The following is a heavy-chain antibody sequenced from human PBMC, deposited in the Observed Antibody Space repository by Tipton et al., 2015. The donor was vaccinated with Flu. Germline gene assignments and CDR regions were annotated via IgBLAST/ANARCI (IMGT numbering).Heavy chain of an antibody. D-gene: IGHD3-22*01. Sequence: SLRLSCAASGFTFSSYEMNWVRQAPGKGLEWVSYISSSGSTIYYADSVKGRFTISRDNAKNSLYLQMNSLRAEDTAVYYCARGGWGYYYDSSGYLDAFDIWGQGTMVTVSS. CDR2: ISSSGSTI. CDR1: GFTFSSYE. J-gene: IGHJ3*02. V-gene: IGHV3-48*03. CDR3: ARGGWGYYYDSSGYLDAFDI.